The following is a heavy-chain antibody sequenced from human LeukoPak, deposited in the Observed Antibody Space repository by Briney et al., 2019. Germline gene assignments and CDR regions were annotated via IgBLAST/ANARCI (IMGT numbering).Heavy chain of an antibody. CDR2: TYSSGST. CDR3: ARVTGSVAAFV. J-gene: IGHJ3*01. D-gene: IGHD2-15*01. CDR1: GGSISSGSDY. V-gene: IGHV4-61*02. Sequence: SETLSLTCTVSGGSISSGSDYWSWIRQPAGKGLQWIGRTYSSGSTSYSPSLKSRVTILLDTSKNQFSLNLSPVTAADTAVYYCARVTGSVAAFVWGQGTMVTVSS.